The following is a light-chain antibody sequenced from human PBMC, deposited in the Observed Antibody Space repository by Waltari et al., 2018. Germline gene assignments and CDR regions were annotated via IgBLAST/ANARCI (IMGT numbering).Light chain of an antibody. V-gene: IGKV3-11*01. Sequence: ESVLTQSPATLSLSPRESPPLPCRASQSVSSYLAWNQQNPGQAPRLLIYDASNTATGIPARFSGSGSGSDFTLTISSLGPEDFAVYYCQRRSNWPPWTFGQGTKVEIK. CDR3: QRRSNWPPWT. CDR1: QSVSSY. CDR2: DAS. J-gene: IGKJ1*01.